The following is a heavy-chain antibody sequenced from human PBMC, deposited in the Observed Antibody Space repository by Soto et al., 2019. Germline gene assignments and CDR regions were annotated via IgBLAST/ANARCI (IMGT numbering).Heavy chain of an antibody. Sequence: GGSLRLSCAASGLTFSNSWMHWVRQVSGKGLEWVSRINADGTSTSYADSVKGRFTISRDNAKNTLYLHVNSLRAEDTAVYYCVKVLARGVGVPRFYFDSWGKGSLVTVPS. J-gene: IGHJ4*02. V-gene: IGHV3-74*01. D-gene: IGHD2-2*01. CDR2: INADGTST. CDR1: GLTFSNSW. CDR3: VKVLARGVGVPRFYFDS.